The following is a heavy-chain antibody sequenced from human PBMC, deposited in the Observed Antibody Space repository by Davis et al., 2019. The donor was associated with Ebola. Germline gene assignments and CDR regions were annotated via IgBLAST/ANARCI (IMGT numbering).Heavy chain of an antibody. Sequence: SETLSLTCAVSGGSISSSNWWSWVRQPPGKGLEWIGEIYHSGSTNYNPSLKSRVTISVDKSKNQFSLKLSSVTAADTAVYYCARIAAAGKDYYYYGMDVWGQGTTVTVSS. CDR2: IYHSGST. J-gene: IGHJ6*02. D-gene: IGHD6-13*01. V-gene: IGHV4-4*02. CDR3: ARIAAAGKDYYYYGMDV. CDR1: GGSISSSNW.